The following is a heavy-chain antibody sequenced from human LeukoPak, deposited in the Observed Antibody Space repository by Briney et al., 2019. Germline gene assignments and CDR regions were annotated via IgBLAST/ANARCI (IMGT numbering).Heavy chain of an antibody. Sequence: GGSLRLSCAASGFTFSSYGMHWIRQAPGKGLEWVAALSHDGNNEFYADSVKGRFTISRDNSKSTLYLQMNSLRAGDTATFYCAKDNYYGSSAVIDYWGQGALVTVSS. CDR1: GFTFSSYG. CDR3: AKDNYYGSSAVIDY. J-gene: IGHJ4*02. V-gene: IGHV3-30*18. CDR2: LSHDGNNE. D-gene: IGHD3-22*01.